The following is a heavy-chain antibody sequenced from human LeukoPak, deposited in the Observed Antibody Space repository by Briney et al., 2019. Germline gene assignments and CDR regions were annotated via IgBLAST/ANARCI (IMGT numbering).Heavy chain of an antibody. CDR2: IYTSGST. V-gene: IGHV4-4*07. D-gene: IGHD5-18*01. CDR1: GGSISSYY. Sequence: SETLSLTCTVSGGSISSYYWSWIRQPAGKGLEWIGRIYTSGSTNYNPSLKSRVTMSVDTSKNQFSLKLSSVTAADKAVYYCARTTEGGYTYDFFYYYYMGVWGKGTTVTISS. CDR3: ARTTEGGYTYDFFYYYYMGV. J-gene: IGHJ6*03.